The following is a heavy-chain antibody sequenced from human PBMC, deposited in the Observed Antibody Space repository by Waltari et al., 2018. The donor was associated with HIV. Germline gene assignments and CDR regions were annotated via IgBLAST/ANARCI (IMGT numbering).Heavy chain of an antibody. D-gene: IGHD2-8*02. V-gene: IGHV4-34*02. Sequence: QVHLQQWGAGLLKPSETLSLTCAVYGGSFSGYSWSCIRQSPGKGLEWIGEIKNGGNTNYTPSLKRRVIISQDTSKNRFSLKVTSVTAADTAVYYCARWCWGYRWTCDAFDIWGQGTMVTVSS. CDR1: GGSFSGYS. CDR3: ARWCWGYRWTCDAFDI. J-gene: IGHJ3*02. CDR2: IKNGGNT.